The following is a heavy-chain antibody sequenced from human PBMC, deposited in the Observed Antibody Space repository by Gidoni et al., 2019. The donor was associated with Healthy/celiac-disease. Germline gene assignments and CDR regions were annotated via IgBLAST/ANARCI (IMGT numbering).Heavy chain of an antibody. CDR2: RADDGSNK. Sequence: QVQLVESGGGVVQPGRSLRLSCAASGFTFSSYAMHWVRQAPGKWLEWVAVRADDGSNKYYAESVKGRFTIYRDNSKNTLYLQMNSLRAEDTAVDYCARGRGGYYFDYWGQGTLVTVSS. V-gene: IGHV3-30-3*01. J-gene: IGHJ4*02. D-gene: IGHD3-16*01. CDR1: GFTFSSYA. CDR3: ARGRGGYYFDY.